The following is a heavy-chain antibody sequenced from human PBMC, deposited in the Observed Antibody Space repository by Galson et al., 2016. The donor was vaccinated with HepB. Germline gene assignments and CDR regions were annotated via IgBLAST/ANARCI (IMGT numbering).Heavy chain of an antibody. CDR2: IYHDGGT. D-gene: IGHD2-21*02. J-gene: IGHJ3*02. Sequence: SETLSLTCAVSGGSISTDSWWPWVRQPPGQGLEWIGEIYHDGGTNYNPSLKSRLSMSVDKSKNQFSLNLSSATAADAAGYYCARVTCGGGACQDVFAIWGQGIMVTVSS. V-gene: IGHV4-4*02. CDR1: GGSISTDSW. CDR3: ARVTCGGGACQDVFAI.